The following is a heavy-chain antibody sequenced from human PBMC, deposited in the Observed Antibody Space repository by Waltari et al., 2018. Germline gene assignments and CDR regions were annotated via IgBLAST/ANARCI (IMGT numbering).Heavy chain of an antibody. J-gene: IGHJ4*02. CDR1: GLTVSSTY. CDR2: IHSGGST. V-gene: IGHV3-66*02. CDR3: ASGSGYYYLIY. Sequence: EVQLVESGGGLVQPGGSLRLTCVASGLTVSSTYMRWVRQAPGKGLEWVSVIHSGGSTDYADSVKGRFDISRDDSKNTLYLQMNSLRADDTAVYYCASGSGYYYLIYWGQGTLVTVSS. D-gene: IGHD3-22*01.